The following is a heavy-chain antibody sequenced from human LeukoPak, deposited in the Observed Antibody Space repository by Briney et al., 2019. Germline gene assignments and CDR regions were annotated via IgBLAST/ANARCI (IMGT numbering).Heavy chain of an antibody. CDR2: ISSSSSTI. D-gene: IGHD4-17*01. J-gene: IGHJ4*02. Sequence: QSGGSLRLSCAASGFTFSSYSMNWVRQAPGKGLEWVSYISSSSSTIYYADSVKGRFTISRDNAKNSLYLQMNSLRAEDTAVYYCARGAYDFDYWGQGTLVTVSS. CDR1: GFTFSSYS. CDR3: ARGAYDFDY. V-gene: IGHV3-48*01.